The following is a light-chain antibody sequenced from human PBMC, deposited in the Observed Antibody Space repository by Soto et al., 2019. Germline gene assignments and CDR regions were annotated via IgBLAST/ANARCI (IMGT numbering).Light chain of an antibody. J-gene: IGKJ5*01. CDR1: QDISSY. Sequence: DLQLTQSPSFLSASVGDRVTITCRASQDISSYLAWYQQKPGKAPKLLIFTASTLQSGVPSRFSGSGSGTEFTLTINSLQPEDFATYYCQQLNSYPLTFGQGTRLEIK. CDR2: TAS. V-gene: IGKV1-9*01. CDR3: QQLNSYPLT.